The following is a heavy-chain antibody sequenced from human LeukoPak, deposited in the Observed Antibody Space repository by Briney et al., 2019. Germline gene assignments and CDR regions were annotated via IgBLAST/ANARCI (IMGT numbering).Heavy chain of an antibody. D-gene: IGHD3-10*01. Sequence: PGGSLRLSCAASGFTFSSYWMSWVRQAPGKGLEWVANIKQDGSDKYYVDSVKGRFTISRDNAKNSLYLQMNSLRAEDTAVYYCARGDTMVRGVIKAYYYYYMDVWGKGTTVTVSS. CDR3: ARGDTMVRGVIKAYYYYYMDV. CDR2: IKQDGSDK. V-gene: IGHV3-7*01. CDR1: GFTFSSYW. J-gene: IGHJ6*03.